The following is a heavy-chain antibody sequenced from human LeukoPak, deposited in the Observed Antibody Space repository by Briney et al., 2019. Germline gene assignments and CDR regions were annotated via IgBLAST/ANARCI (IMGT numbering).Heavy chain of an antibody. J-gene: IGHJ6*03. CDR1: GGSIRSSSYY. D-gene: IGHD3-3*01. V-gene: IGHV4-39*07. CDR3: ARTDFYYYYMDV. CDR2: IYYTGST. Sequence: SETLSLTCTVSGGSIRSSSYYWGWIRQPPGKGLEWIGCIYYTGSTYYNPSLKSRVTISVDTSKNQFSLKLSSVTAADTAVYYCARTDFYYYYMDVWGKGTTVTISS.